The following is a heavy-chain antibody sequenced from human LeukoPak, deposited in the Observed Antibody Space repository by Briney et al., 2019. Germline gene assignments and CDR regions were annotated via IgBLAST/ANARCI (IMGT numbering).Heavy chain of an antibody. CDR2: IYHSGST. J-gene: IGHJ4*02. CDR3: ARADRDYGDYVDY. Sequence: TLSLTCAVSGGSISSGGYSWSWIRQPPGKGLEWIGYIYHSGSTYYNPSLKSRVTISVDRSKNQFSLKLSSVTAADTAVYYCARADRDYGDYVDYWGQGTLVTVSS. D-gene: IGHD4-17*01. V-gene: IGHV4-30-2*01. CDR1: GGSISSGGYS.